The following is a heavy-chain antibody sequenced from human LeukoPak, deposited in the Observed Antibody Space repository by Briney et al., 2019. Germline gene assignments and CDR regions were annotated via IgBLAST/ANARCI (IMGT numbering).Heavy chain of an antibody. D-gene: IGHD3-3*01. CDR3: AKDNEGLDYDFWSGYSPFDY. V-gene: IGHV3-33*06. Sequence: GGSLRLSCAASGFTFGSYGMHWVRQAPGKGLEWVAVIWYDGSNKYYADSVKGRFTISRDNSKNTLYLQVNSLRAEDTAVYYCAKDNEGLDYDFWSGYSPFDYWGQGTLVTVSS. J-gene: IGHJ4*02. CDR2: IWYDGSNK. CDR1: GFTFGSYG.